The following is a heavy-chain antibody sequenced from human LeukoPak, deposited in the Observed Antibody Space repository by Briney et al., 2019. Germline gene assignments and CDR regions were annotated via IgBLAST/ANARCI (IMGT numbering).Heavy chain of an antibody. CDR3: VTELKYERNWWGYFHH. V-gene: IGHV3-15*01. CDR1: GFTFSDAW. D-gene: IGHD2-8*02. CDR2: IKSETDGGTA. J-gene: IGHJ1*01. Sequence: PGGSLRLSCAASGFTFSDAWMTWVRQAPGKGLEWVGRIKSETDGGTADYPAPVKGRFTVPRDDSKNMLYLQMNNLKTEDTAIYYCVTELKYERNWWGYFHHWGQGTLVTVSS.